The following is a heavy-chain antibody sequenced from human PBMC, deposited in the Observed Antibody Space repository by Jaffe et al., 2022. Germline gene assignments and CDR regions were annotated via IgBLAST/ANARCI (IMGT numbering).Heavy chain of an antibody. D-gene: IGHD3-9*01. CDR3: ASYDILTGSIL. CDR1: GYSISSGYY. CDR2: IYHSGST. J-gene: IGHJ4*02. Sequence: QVQLQESGPGLVKPSETLSLTCAVSGYSISSGYYWGWIRQPPGKGLEWIGSIYHSGSTYYNPSLKSRVTISVDTSKNQFSLKLSSVTAADTAVYYCASYDILTGSILWGQGTLVTVSS. V-gene: IGHV4-38-2*01.